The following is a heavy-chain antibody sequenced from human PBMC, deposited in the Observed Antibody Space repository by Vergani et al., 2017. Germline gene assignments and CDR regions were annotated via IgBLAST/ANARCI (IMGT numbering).Heavy chain of an antibody. CDR1: GFTVSSNY. D-gene: IGHD2-2*01. Sequence: EVQLVESGGGLVQPGGSLRLSCAASGFTVSSNYMSWVRQAPGKGLEWVSDIYSGGSTYYGDSVKGRFTISRDNSKNTLYLQMNSLRAADTAVYYCARDQLGEPATADVDYWGQGTLVTVSS. CDR2: IYSGGST. J-gene: IGHJ4*02. V-gene: IGHV3-66*02. CDR3: ARDQLGEPATADVDY.